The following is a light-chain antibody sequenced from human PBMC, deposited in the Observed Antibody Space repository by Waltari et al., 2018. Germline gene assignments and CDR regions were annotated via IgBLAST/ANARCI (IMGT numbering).Light chain of an antibody. CDR3: QLYYGDSLT. V-gene: IGKV1-NL1*01. J-gene: IGKJ4*01. CDR1: QGISNS. Sequence: DIRVTQSTYALSASVGDTFESTCRASQGISNSLAWYQQKPGEAPKLLLSAASRLESGVPSRFSGSGSGTDYTLTISRLQPEDLATYFCQLYYGDSLTFGGGTKVEIK. CDR2: AAS.